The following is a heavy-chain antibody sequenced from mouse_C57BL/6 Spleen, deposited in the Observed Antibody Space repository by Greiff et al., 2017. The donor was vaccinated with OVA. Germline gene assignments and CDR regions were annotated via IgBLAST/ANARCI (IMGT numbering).Heavy chain of an antibody. V-gene: IGHV1-69*01. J-gene: IGHJ3*01. CDR1: GYTFTSYW. D-gene: IGHD2-4*01. CDR3: ARWNYDYDDWFAY. CDR2: IDPSDSYT. Sequence: QVQLQQPGAELVMPGASVKLSCKASGYTFTSYWMHWVKQRPGQGLEWIGEIDPSDSYTNYNQKFKGKSTLTVDKSSSTAYMQLSSLTSEDSAVYYCARWNYDYDDWFAYWGQGTLVTVSA.